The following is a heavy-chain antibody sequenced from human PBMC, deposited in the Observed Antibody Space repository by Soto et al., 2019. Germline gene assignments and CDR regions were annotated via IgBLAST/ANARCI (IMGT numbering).Heavy chain of an antibody. V-gene: IGHV1-69*12. CDR1: GGTFSSYA. CDR2: IIPIFGTA. J-gene: IGHJ4*02. D-gene: IGHD2-2*01. CDR3: ARATNCSSTSCYFGLWY. Sequence: QVQLVQSGAEVKKPGSSVKVSCKASGGTFSSYAISWVRQAPGQGLEWMGGIIPIFGTANYAQKFQGRVTITADESTSTAYRELSSLRSEDTAVYYCARATNCSSTSCYFGLWYWGQGTLVTVSS.